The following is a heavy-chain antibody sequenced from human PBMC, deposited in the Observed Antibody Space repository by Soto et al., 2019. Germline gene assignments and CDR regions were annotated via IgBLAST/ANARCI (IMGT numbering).Heavy chain of an antibody. CDR1: GASVSSNSYY. V-gene: IGHV4-61*01. Sequence: PSETLSLTCIVSGASVSSNSYYWTWIRQPPGKGLEWIGYTDYSGSTKYNPSLKSRATISVDTSNNQFSLRVSSVTAADTAMYYCARAERQYCSVSTCSIFDYWGQGTKVTVSS. D-gene: IGHD2-15*01. CDR2: TDYSGST. CDR3: ARAERQYCSVSTCSIFDY. J-gene: IGHJ4*02.